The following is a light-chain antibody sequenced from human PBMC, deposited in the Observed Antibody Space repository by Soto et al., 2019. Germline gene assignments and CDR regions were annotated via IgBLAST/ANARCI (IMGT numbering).Light chain of an antibody. CDR2: DAS. V-gene: IGKV3-11*01. Sequence: EIVLTQSPATLSLSPGERATLSCRASQSVSSDLAWYQQKPGQAPRLLIYDASNRATGIPARFSGSGSGTDFTLTISRLEPEDFAVYYCQQRRNWPPLTFGGGTKVEIK. CDR3: QQRRNWPPLT. CDR1: QSVSSD. J-gene: IGKJ4*01.